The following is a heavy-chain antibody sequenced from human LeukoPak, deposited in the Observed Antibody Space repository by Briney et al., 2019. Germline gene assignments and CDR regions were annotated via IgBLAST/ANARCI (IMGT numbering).Heavy chain of an antibody. V-gene: IGHV4-38-2*02. J-gene: IGHJ4*02. CDR1: GYSISSGYY. CDR3: ARDPGAVAGTN. D-gene: IGHD6-19*01. Sequence: PSETLSLTCAVSGYSISSGYYWGWIRQPPGKGLEWIGSISHSGNTYFNPSLKSRVTISVDTSKNQFSLKLSSVTAADTAVYHCARDPGAVAGTNWGQGTLVTVSS. CDR2: ISHSGNT.